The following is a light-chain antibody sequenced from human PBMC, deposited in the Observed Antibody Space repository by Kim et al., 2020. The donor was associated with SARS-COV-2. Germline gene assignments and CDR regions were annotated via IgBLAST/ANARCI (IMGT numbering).Light chain of an antibody. V-gene: IGKV1-39*01. CDR1: QGIRDD. J-gene: IGKJ1*01. CDR3: QQSYSTPQT. CDR2: SAS. Sequence: ASVGDTVTITCRASQGIRDDLGWYQQRPGKAPKLLIYSASSLQSGVPSRFSGSGSGSDFTLTISSLQPEDFASYYCQQSYSTPQTFGQGTKVDIK.